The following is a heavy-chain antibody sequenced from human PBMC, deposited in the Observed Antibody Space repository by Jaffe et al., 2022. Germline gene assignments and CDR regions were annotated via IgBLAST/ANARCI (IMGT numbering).Heavy chain of an antibody. J-gene: IGHJ4*02. CDR3: AKEIAYYGSRNYYADY. CDR1: GFTFSTYG. Sequence: QVHLVESGGGVLQPGGSLRLSCAASGFTFSTYGMHWVRQAPGKGLEGVAFINDDGNNKYYADSVKGRFTISRDNSKNTLYLQMNSLTPDDTAIYYCAKEIAYYGSRNYYADYWGQGTLVTVSS. CDR2: INDDGNNK. D-gene: IGHD3-10*01. V-gene: IGHV3-30*02.